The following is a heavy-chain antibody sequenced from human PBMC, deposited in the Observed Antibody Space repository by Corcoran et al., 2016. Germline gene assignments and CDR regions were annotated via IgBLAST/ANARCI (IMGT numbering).Heavy chain of an antibody. CDR3: ARDSSSSGYNWFDP. CDR1: GFTFSSYS. CDR2: ISSSSSYI. J-gene: IGHJ5*02. V-gene: IGHV3-21*01. D-gene: IGHD6-6*01. Sequence: EVQLVESGGGLVKPGGSLRLSCTASGFTFSSYSMNWVRQAPGKGLEWVSSISSSSSYIYYADSVKGRFTISRDNAKNSLYLQMNSLRAEDTAVYYCARDSSSSGYNWFDPWGQGTLVTVSS.